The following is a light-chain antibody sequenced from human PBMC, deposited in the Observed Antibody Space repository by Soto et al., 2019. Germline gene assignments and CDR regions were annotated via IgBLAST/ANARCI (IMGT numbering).Light chain of an antibody. J-gene: IGLJ1*01. CDR3: KSYTTNSTFV. CDR2: EVT. Sequence: QSALTQPASVSGSPGQSITISCTGTSSDIGYYNFVSWYQQHPGKAPQLMIYEVTNRPSGISVRFSASKSGNSASLTISGLQAEDEADYYCKSYTTNSTFVFGTGTKLTVL. CDR1: SSDIGYYNF. V-gene: IGLV2-14*01.